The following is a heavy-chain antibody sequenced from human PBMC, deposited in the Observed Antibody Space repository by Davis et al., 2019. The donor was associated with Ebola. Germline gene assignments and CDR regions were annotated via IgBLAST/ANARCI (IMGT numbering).Heavy chain of an antibody. J-gene: IGHJ6*04. D-gene: IGHD3-3*01. Sequence: GESLKISCAASGFIFSSYGMHWVRQAPGKGLQWVTFIRYDGNNKHYGDSVKGRFTISRDNSKSTLYLQMNSLRAEDTAVYYCAKSGLSFGVVKYHYGMDVWGKGTTVTVSS. V-gene: IGHV3-30*02. CDR1: GFIFSSYG. CDR2: IRYDGNNK. CDR3: AKSGLSFGVVKYHYGMDV.